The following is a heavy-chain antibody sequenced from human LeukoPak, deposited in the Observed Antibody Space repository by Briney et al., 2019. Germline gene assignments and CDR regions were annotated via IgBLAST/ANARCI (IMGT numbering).Heavy chain of an antibody. Sequence: GGSLRLSCAASGFAFSSYWMSWVRQAPGKGLEWVANIKQDGSEKYYVDSVKGRFTISRDNAKTSLYLQMNSLRAEDTAMYYCARFHTKYIVGATVDAFDIWGQGTMVTVSS. D-gene: IGHD1-26*01. V-gene: IGHV3-7*01. CDR3: ARFHTKYIVGATVDAFDI. CDR1: GFAFSSYW. CDR2: IKQDGSEK. J-gene: IGHJ3*02.